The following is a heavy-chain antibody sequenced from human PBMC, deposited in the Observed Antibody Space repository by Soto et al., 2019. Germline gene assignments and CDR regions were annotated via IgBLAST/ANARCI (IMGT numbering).Heavy chain of an antibody. Sequence: WTWIRQQPGTGLEWIGYSYFSGSTDYNPSLKSRATISVDRSKNQFSLNLTSVTAADTAIYYCARESGGYDSSTRYGLDVWGQGTTFTVS. D-gene: IGHD5-12*01. CDR2: SYFSGST. J-gene: IGHJ6*02. CDR3: ARESGGYDSSTRYGLDV. V-gene: IGHV4-31*02.